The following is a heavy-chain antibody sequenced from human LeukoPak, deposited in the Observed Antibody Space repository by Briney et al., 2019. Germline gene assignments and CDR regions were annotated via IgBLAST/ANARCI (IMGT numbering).Heavy chain of an antibody. CDR2: IYPGDSDT. CDR3: ARGMYYYGSGSYWAVFDY. CDR1: GYSFTSYW. J-gene: IGHJ4*02. V-gene: IGHV5-51*01. D-gene: IGHD3-10*01. Sequence: GESLKISCKGSGYSFTSYWIGWVRQMPGKGLEWMGIIYPGDSDTRYSPSFQGQVTISADKSISTAYLQWSSLKASDTAMYYCARGMYYYGSGSYWAVFDYWGQETLVTVSS.